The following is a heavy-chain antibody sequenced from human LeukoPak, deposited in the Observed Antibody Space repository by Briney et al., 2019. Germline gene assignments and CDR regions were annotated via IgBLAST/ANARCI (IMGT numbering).Heavy chain of an antibody. V-gene: IGHV4-39*01. CDR3: AAYIVVVTRDAFDI. J-gene: IGHJ3*02. CDR2: IYYSGST. CDR1: GGSISSSSYY. D-gene: IGHD3-22*01. Sequence: PSETLSLTCTVSGGSISSSSYYWGWIRQPPGTGLEWIGSIYYSGSTYYNPSLKSRVTISVDTSKNQFSLKLSSVTAADTAVYYCAAYIVVVTRDAFDIWGQGTMVTVSS.